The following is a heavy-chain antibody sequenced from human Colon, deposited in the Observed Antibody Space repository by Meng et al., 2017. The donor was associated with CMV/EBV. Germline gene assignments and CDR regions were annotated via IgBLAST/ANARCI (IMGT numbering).Heavy chain of an antibody. CDR2: ISNDNSFI. V-gene: IGHV3-21*01. Sequence: GGSLRLSCTASGFTFNNYQMNWVRQAPGKGLELVSSISNDNSFIHYADSVKGRFTISRDNAKNSVFLELNGLRVEDTAVYYCARDIPPTGYSSSWHDFYYYGLDVWGQGTTVTVSS. CDR3: ARDIPPTGYSSSWHDFYYYGLDV. D-gene: IGHD6-13*01. CDR1: GFTFNNYQ. J-gene: IGHJ6*02.